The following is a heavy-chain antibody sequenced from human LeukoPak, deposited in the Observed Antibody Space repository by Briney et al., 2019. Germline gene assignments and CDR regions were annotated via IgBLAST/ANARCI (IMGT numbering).Heavy chain of an antibody. V-gene: IGHV1-46*01. J-gene: IGHJ4*02. CDR3: ARGSGSYFPGY. CDR1: GYTFASYY. Sequence: ASVKVSCKASGYTFASYYMHWVRQAPGQGLESMGIINPSGGSTSYAQKFQGRVTMTRDTSTSTVYMELSSLRSEDTAVYYCARGSGSYFPGYWGQGTLVTVSS. CDR2: INPSGGST. D-gene: IGHD1-26*01.